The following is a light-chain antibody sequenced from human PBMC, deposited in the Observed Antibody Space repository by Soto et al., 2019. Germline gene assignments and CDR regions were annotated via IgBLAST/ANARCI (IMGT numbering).Light chain of an antibody. V-gene: IGKV3-11*01. J-gene: IGKJ5*01. CDR3: QYRGHWPPAST. CDR2: DAS. Sequence: NGLTQSAGTLSLSPGERATLSCRAGQSLSSYIAWYQQNPGQAPRLLSYDASNRATGIPARFSGSGSRTDFTHAISTLERQDFAVYSCQYRGHWPPASTFAQGTRLEIK. CDR1: QSLSSY.